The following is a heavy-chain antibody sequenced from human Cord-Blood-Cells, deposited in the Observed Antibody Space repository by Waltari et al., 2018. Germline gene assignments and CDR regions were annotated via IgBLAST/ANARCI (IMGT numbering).Heavy chain of an antibody. J-gene: IGHJ4*02. CDR2: IKQDGSEK. V-gene: IGHV3-7*01. CDR3: ARVGSGYDYDY. Sequence: VESGGGLVQPGGSLRLSCAASGFTFSSYWMSWVRQVPGKGLEWVANIKQDGSEKYYVDSVKGRFTISRDNAKNSLYLQMNSLRAEDTAVYYCARVGSGYDYDYCGQGTLVTVSS. D-gene: IGHD5-12*01. CDR1: GFTFSSYW.